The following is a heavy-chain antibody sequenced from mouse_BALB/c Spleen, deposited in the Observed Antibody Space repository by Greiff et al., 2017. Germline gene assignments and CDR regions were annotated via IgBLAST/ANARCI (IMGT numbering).Heavy chain of an antibody. D-gene: IGHD2-14*01. CDR3: ARDIRYDEGYAMDY. J-gene: IGHJ4*01. CDR1: GFTFTDYY. CDR2: IRNKANGYTT. V-gene: IGHV7-3*02. Sequence: EVHLVESGGGLVQPGGSLRLSCATSGFTFTDYYMSWVRQPPGKALEWLGFIRNKANGYTTEYSASVKGRFTISRDNSQSILYLQMNTLRAEDSATYYCARDIRYDEGYAMDYWGQGTSVTVSS.